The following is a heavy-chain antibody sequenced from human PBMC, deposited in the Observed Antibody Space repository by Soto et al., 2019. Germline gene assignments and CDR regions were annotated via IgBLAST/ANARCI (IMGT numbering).Heavy chain of an antibody. V-gene: IGHV4-34*01. CDR1: GGSFSGYY. CDR2: INHSGST. Sequence: QVQLQQWGAGLLKPSETLSLTCAVYGGSFSGYYWSWIRQPPGKGLEWIGEINHSGSTNYNPSLKRRLTMAVDTSKNPCSLKLSSVTAAEPAVYYCARGGLTPGWIPLSANWFDPWGQGTLVTVSS. CDR3: ARGGLTPGWIPLSANWFDP. J-gene: IGHJ5*02. D-gene: IGHD5-18*01.